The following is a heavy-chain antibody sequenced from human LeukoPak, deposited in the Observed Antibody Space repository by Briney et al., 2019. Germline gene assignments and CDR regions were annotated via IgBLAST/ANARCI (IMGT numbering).Heavy chain of an antibody. J-gene: IGHJ4*02. Sequence: SETLSLTCCVYGYSISCGYYGGWIRQPPGKGLEWIGATYHSGSTYYNPSLNGRVTISVDTSKNQFSLKLSSVTAADTAVYYCARESSVGYSYGPTRYYFDYWGQGTLVTVSS. CDR3: ARESSVGYSYGPTRYYFDY. V-gene: IGHV4-38-2*02. CDR1: GYSISCGYY. CDR2: TYHSGST. D-gene: IGHD5-18*01.